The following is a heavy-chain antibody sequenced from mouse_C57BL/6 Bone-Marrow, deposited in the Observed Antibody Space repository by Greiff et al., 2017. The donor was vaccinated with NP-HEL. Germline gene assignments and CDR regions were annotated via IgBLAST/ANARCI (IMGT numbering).Heavy chain of an antibody. V-gene: IGHV5-9*01. CDR3: ARPNTHCDFDV. Sequence: EVQGVESGGGFVKPGGSLKLSCAASGFTFSSYSMSWVRQTPVKWLEWVATFSGGGGNTYSPDSVKGRFTIPRANAKHTLYLQMSSLRSEDTALYYYARPNTHCDFDVWGTGTTVTVSS. CDR1: GFTFSSYS. CDR2: FSGGGGNT. J-gene: IGHJ1*03.